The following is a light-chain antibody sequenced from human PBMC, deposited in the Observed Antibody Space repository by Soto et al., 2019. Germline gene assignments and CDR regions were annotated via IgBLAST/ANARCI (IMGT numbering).Light chain of an antibody. V-gene: IGKV1-5*01. Sequence: DIQMPQSPSTLSGSVGDSFTITCRASQTISSWLAWYQQKPGKAPKPLIYDASTLKTGVPSRFSGSGSGSEFNFTITGLQPDDFATYFCKQYNTYATVGQGTRLENK. CDR2: DAS. CDR1: QTISSW. J-gene: IGKJ5*01. CDR3: KQYNTYAT.